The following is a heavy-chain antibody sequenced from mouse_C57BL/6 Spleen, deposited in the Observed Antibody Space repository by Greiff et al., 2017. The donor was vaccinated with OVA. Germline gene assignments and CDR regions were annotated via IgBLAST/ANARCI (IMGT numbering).Heavy chain of an antibody. CDR3: ARKGDGYSSWGMDY. D-gene: IGHD2-3*01. Sequence: VQRVESGPGLVQPSQSLSITCTVSGFSLTSYGVHWVRQSPGKGLEWLGVIWSGGSTDYNAAFISRLSISKDNSKSQVFFKMNSLQADDTAIYYCARKGDGYSSWGMDYWGQGTSVTVSS. V-gene: IGHV2-2*01. CDR1: GFSLTSYG. CDR2: IWSGGST. J-gene: IGHJ4*01.